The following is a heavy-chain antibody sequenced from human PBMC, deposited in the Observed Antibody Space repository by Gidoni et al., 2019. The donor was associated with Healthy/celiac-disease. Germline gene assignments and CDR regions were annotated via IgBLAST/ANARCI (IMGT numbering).Heavy chain of an antibody. J-gene: IGHJ3*02. Sequence: QVQLVESGGGVVQTGRYLRLSRAASGFTLRSYGMHWVRQAPGKGLVWVAVISYDGSNKYYADSVKGRFTISGDNSKNTLYLQMNSLRAEDTAVYYCAKGPDAFDIWGQGTMVTVSS. V-gene: IGHV3-30*18. CDR2: ISYDGSNK. CDR1: GFTLRSYG. CDR3: AKGPDAFDI.